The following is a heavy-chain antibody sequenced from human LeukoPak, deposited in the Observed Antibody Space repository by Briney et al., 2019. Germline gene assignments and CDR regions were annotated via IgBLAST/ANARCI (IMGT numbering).Heavy chain of an antibody. D-gene: IGHD3-3*02. CDR2: IYYSGST. CDR3: ARAFYPGYYSYMAV. CDR1: GGSISSYY. J-gene: IGHJ6*03. V-gene: IGHV4-59*01. Sequence: SETLSLTCTVSGGSISSYYWSWIRQPPGKGLEWFGYIYYSGSTNYNPSLKSRVTISVDTSKNQFSLKLSSVTAADTAVYYCARAFYPGYYSYMAVWGKGTTVTVSS.